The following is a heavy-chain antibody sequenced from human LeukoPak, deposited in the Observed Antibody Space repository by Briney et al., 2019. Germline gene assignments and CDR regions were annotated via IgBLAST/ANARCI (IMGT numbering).Heavy chain of an antibody. D-gene: IGHD3-16*02. CDR1: GGSFSGYY. V-gene: IGHV4-34*01. J-gene: IGHJ5*02. CDR3: ARRRDYVWGSYRP. Sequence: PSETLSLTCAVYGGSFSGYYWSWIRQPPGKGLEWIGEINHSGSTNYNPSLKSRVTISVDTSKNQFSLKLSSVTAADTAVYYCARRRDYVWGSYRPWGQGTLVTVSS. CDR2: INHSGST.